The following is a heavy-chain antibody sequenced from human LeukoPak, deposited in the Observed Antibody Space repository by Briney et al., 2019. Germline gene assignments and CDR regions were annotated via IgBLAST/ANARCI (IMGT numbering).Heavy chain of an antibody. CDR3: AKDPSGYYDSRGYYSD. D-gene: IGHD3-22*01. J-gene: IGHJ4*02. V-gene: IGHV3-30*02. Sequence: GGSLRLSCAASGFTFSSYGMHWVRQAPGKGLEWVAFIRYDGSNKYYADSVKGRFTISRDNSKNTLYLQMNSLRAEDTAVYYCAKDPSGYYDSRGYYSDWGQGTLVTVSS. CDR2: IRYDGSNK. CDR1: GFTFSSYG.